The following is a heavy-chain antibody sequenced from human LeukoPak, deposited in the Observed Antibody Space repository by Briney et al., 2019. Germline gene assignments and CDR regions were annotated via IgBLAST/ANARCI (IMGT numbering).Heavy chain of an antibody. CDR3: AREDDSSGPPGYHFDY. Sequence: GASVKVSCKASGYTFTSYYMHWVRQAPGQGLEWMGIINPSGGSTSYAQKFQGRVTMTRDTSTSTVYMELSSLRSEDTAVYYCAREDDSSGPPGYHFDYWGQGTLVTVSS. J-gene: IGHJ4*02. D-gene: IGHD3-22*01. CDR1: GYTFTSYY. V-gene: IGHV1-46*01. CDR2: INPSGGST.